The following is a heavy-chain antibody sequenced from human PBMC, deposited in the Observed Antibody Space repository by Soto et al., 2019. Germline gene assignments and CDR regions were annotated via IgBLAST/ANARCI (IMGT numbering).Heavy chain of an antibody. CDR2: VAAGGGHT. CDR1: GFSFDKYG. D-gene: IGHD3-16*02. CDR3: ARRTSFLGAFDY. J-gene: IGHJ4*02. Sequence: GGSLRLSCLASGFSFDKYGMAWVRQAPGKGLEWVSHVAAGGGHTYYAESVKGRFTISRDNSKNTLFLQINTLRADDTAIYFCARRTSFLGAFDYWGQGVLVTVSS. V-gene: IGHV3-23*01.